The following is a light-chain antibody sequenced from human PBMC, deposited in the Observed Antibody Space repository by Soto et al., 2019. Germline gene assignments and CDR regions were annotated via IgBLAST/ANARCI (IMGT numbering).Light chain of an antibody. V-gene: IGKV3-20*01. Sequence: EIVLTQSPGTLSLSPGERATLSCRASQSVSTNYLAWYQRKPGQAPRLLIYGASSRATGIPDRFSGSGSGIDFALTITRLEQEDVAVYYCQQYGSSPPTFGQGTKVEIK. J-gene: IGKJ1*01. CDR2: GAS. CDR1: QSVSTNY. CDR3: QQYGSSPPT.